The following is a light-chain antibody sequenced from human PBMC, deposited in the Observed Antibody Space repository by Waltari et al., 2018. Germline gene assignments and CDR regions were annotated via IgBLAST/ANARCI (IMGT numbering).Light chain of an antibody. Sequence: ENVLSQSPDTLSLSPGESATLPCRASESLSSSYLAWYQQKPGQSPRLLMYRTSSRATGIPDRFSGSGSGTDFTLTISRLEPEDFAVYYCQQHGSTPWTFGQGTKVEIK. CDR3: QQHGSTPWT. J-gene: IGKJ1*01. V-gene: IGKV3-20*01. CDR1: ESLSSSY. CDR2: RTS.